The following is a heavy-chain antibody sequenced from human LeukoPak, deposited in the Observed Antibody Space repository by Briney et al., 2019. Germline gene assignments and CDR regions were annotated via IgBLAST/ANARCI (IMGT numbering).Heavy chain of an antibody. D-gene: IGHD5-24*01. CDR3: AREKPDGYFDY. Sequence: GGSLRLSCAASGFTFSSYGMNWVRQAPGKGLEWVSYISSDSSPIYYADSVKGRFTISRDNAKNSLYLQMNSLRAEDTAVYYCAREKPDGYFDYWGQGTLVTVSS. CDR1: GFTFSSYG. V-gene: IGHV3-48*04. J-gene: IGHJ4*02. CDR2: ISSDSSPI.